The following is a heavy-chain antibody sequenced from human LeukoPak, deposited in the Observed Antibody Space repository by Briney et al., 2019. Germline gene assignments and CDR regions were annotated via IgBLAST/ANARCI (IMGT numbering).Heavy chain of an antibody. CDR3: ARDFRAVAESYYYYYMDV. CDR1: GFTFSSYS. CDR2: ISSSSSTI. D-gene: IGHD6-19*01. V-gene: IGHV3-48*04. J-gene: IGHJ6*03. Sequence: GGSLRLSCAASGFTFSSYSMNWVRQAPGKGLEWVSYISSSSSTIYYADSVRGRFTISRDNAKNSLYLQMNSLRAEDTAVYYCARDFRAVAESYYYYYMDVWGKGTTVTVSS.